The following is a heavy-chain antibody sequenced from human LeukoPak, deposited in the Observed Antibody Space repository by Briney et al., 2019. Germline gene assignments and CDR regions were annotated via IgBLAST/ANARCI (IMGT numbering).Heavy chain of an antibody. V-gene: IGHV4-59*01. D-gene: IGHD6-19*01. J-gene: IGHJ4*02. CDR2: IYYLGST. Sequence: SETLSLTFTCSGGSIIRYYWSSIRQPRGKGLDGVGYIYYLGSTNYNPSLKSRVTISVDTSKHQSSLKLSSVTAADTGVYYCARGRIRSGWYAPFDYWGQGTLVTVSS. CDR3: ARGRIRSGWYAPFDY. CDR1: GGSIIRYY.